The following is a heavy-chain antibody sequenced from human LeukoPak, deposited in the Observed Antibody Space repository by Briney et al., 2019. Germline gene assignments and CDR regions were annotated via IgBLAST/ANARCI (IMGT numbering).Heavy chain of an antibody. CDR3: DSSGSLYYFDY. CDR1: GFSISSSSYY. J-gene: IGHJ4*02. D-gene: IGHD3-10*01. V-gene: IGHV4-39*07. CDR2: IYYSGST. Sequence: SETLSLTCTVSGFSISSSSYYWGWIRQPPGKGLEWIGSIYYSGSTYYNPSLKSRVTISVDTSKNQFSLKLSSVTAADTAVYYGDSSGSLYYFDYWGQGTLVTVSS.